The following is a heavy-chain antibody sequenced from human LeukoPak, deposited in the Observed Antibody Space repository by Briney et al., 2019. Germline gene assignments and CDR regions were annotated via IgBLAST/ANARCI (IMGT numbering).Heavy chain of an antibody. Sequence: ASVKVSCKASGYIFTDCYLHWVRQAPGQGPEWMGWISPNSGGTKYAQKFRGRVTMTGATSINTAYMELSRLKSDDTAVYYCARVSRFYYDSSGDFDYWGPGTQVIVSS. CDR1: GYIFTDCY. CDR3: ARVSRFYYDSSGDFDY. CDR2: ISPNSGGT. J-gene: IGHJ4*02. V-gene: IGHV1-2*02. D-gene: IGHD3-22*01.